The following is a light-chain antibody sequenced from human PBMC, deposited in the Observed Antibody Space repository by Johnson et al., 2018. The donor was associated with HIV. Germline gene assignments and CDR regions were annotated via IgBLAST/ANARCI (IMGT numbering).Light chain of an antibody. V-gene: IGLV1-51*01. CDR2: DNN. CDR3: RILDSSLSAYV. J-gene: IGLJ1*01. CDR1: SSNIGRNY. Sequence: QSVLTQSPSVSAAPGQKVTISCSGSSSNIGRNYVSWYQQLPGTAPKLLIFDNNKRPSGIPDRFSGSQSGTSATLGITGLQTGDEAEYYCRILDSSLSAYVVVTGTTVTV.